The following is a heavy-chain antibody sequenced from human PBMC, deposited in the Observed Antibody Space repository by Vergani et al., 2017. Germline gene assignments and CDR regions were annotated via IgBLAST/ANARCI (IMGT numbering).Heavy chain of an antibody. D-gene: IGHD3-10*01. CDR2: ISGSGGST. CDR3: AKRETYYYGSGRYYTPNQKYYYYYYLDV. Sequence: EVQLVESGGGLVKPGGSLRLSCAASGFTFSSYAMSWVRQAPGKGLEWVSAISGSGGSTYYADSVKGRFTISRDNSKNTLYLQMNSLRAEDTAVYYCAKRETYYYGSGRYYTPNQKYYYYYYLDVWGKGP. CDR1: GFTFSSYA. V-gene: IGHV3-23*04. J-gene: IGHJ6*03.